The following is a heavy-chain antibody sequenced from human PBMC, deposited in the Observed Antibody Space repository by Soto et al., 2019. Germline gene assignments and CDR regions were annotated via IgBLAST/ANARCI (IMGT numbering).Heavy chain of an antibody. Sequence: GGSLRLSCAASGFTFSSYEMNWVRQAPGKGLEWVSYISSSGSTIYYADSVKGRFTISRDNAKNSLYLQMNSLRAEDTAVYYCARHEYSSSFGFDYWGQGTLVTVSS. V-gene: IGHV3-48*03. D-gene: IGHD6-6*01. J-gene: IGHJ4*02. CDR3: ARHEYSSSFGFDY. CDR1: GFTFSSYE. CDR2: ISSSGSTI.